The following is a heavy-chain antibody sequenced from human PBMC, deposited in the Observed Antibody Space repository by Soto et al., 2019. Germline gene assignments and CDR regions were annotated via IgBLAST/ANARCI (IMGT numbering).Heavy chain of an antibody. CDR1: GGSFSGYY. J-gene: IGHJ6*02. CDR2: INHSGST. Sequence: SETLSLTCAVYGGSFSGYYWSWIRQPPGKGLEWIGEINHSGSTNYNPSLKSRVTISVDTSKNQFSLKLSSVTAADTAVYYCARLPHYYDFWSGYYGVGMDVWGQGTTVTVS. V-gene: IGHV4-34*01. CDR3: ARLPHYYDFWSGYYGVGMDV. D-gene: IGHD3-3*01.